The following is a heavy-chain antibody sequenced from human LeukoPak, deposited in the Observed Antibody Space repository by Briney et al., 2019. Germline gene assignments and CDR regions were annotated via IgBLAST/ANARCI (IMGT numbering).Heavy chain of an antibody. CDR2: IKQDGSEK. CDR3: ARPLTGTMGVFDY. CDR1: GFTFSTYW. Sequence: PGGSLRLSCAASGFTFSTYWMSWVRQAPGKGLEWVANIKQDGSEKYYVDPVKGRFTISRDNAKNSLYLQMNSLRAEDTAVYYCARPLTGTMGVFDYWGQGTLVTVSS. D-gene: IGHD1-7*01. J-gene: IGHJ4*02. V-gene: IGHV3-7*01.